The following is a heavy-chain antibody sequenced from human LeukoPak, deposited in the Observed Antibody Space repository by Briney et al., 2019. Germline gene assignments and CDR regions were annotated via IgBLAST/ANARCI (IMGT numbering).Heavy chain of an antibody. CDR3: ARRHVEYSSSSDPYYFDY. J-gene: IGHJ4*02. V-gene: IGHV4-59*01. Sequence: SETLSLTCTVSGGSISSYYWTWIRQPPGKGLEWIGSLYYSGSTNYYPSLKSRVTISVDTSKNQFSLKLSSVTAADTAVYYCARRHVEYSSSSDPYYFDYWGQGTLVTVSS. CDR2: LYYSGST. D-gene: IGHD6-6*01. CDR1: GGSISSYY.